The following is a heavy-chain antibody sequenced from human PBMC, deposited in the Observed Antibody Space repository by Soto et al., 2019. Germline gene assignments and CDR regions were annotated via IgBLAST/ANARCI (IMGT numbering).Heavy chain of an antibody. D-gene: IGHD2-8*01. CDR1: GGSFRDYS. CDR3: ARLYCTNGLCPPEPYPVSY. J-gene: IGHJ4*02. Sequence: PETLPRPYAVSGGSFRDYSWSWCRQSPGKEQEWIGEINPGAITNYNQSLKNRVTIPLDTANNLFSLTLSSVTAADTAVYYSARLYCTNGLCPPEPYPVSYWGQGTLVTVS. CDR2: INPGAIT. V-gene: IGHV4-34*01.